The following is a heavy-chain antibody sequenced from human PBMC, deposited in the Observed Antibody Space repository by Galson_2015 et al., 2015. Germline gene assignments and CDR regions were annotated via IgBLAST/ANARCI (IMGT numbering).Heavy chain of an antibody. J-gene: IGHJ4*02. CDR2: IYWDDDK. D-gene: IGHD7-27*01. V-gene: IGHV2-5*02. Sequence: PALVKPTQTLTLACTFSGFSLSTSGVGVGWIRQPPGKALEWLALIYWDDDKRYSPSLKSRLTITKDTSKNQVVLTMTNMDPVDTATYYCAHRLSPWGYFDYWGQGTLVTVSS. CDR1: GFSLSTSGVG. CDR3: AHRLSPWGYFDY.